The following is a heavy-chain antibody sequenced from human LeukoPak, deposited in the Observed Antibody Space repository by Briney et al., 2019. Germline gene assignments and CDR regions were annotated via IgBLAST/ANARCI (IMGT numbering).Heavy chain of an antibody. Sequence: PGGSLRLSCAASGFTFDDYAMHWVRQAPGKGLEWVSGISWNSGSIGYADSVKGRFTTSRDNAKNSLYLQMNSLRAEDTALYYCTAGSGWYYYYGMDVWGQGTTVTVSS. CDR1: GFTFDDYA. CDR3: TAGSGWYYYYGMDV. D-gene: IGHD6-19*01. CDR2: ISWNSGSI. J-gene: IGHJ6*02. V-gene: IGHV3-9*01.